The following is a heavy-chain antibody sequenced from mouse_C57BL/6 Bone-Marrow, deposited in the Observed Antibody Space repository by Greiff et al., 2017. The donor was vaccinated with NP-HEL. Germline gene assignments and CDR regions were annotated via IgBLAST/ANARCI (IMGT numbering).Heavy chain of an antibody. Sequence: VQLQESGPGLVQPSQSLSIPCTVSGFSLTSYGVHWVRQSPGKGLEWLGVIWSGGSTDYNAAFISRLSISKDNSKSQVFFKMNSLQADDTAIYYCASASGRDGSSLYYAMDYWGQGTSVTVSS. CDR3: ASASGRDGSSLYYAMDY. V-gene: IGHV2-2*01. CDR1: GFSLTSYG. CDR2: IWSGGST. D-gene: IGHD1-1*01. J-gene: IGHJ4*01.